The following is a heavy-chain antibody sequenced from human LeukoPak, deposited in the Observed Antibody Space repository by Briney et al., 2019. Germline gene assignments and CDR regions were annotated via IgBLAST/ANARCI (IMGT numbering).Heavy chain of an antibody. CDR1: GGSIGTYY. CDR2: IYYSGST. J-gene: IGHJ4*02. CDR3: ARGAAAAGGY. Sequence: SETLSLTCTVSGGSIGTYYWSWIRQPPGKGLEWIGNIYYSGSTNYNPSLKSRVTISVDTSKNQFSLKLSSVTAADTAVYYSARGAAAAGGYWGQGALVTVSS. D-gene: IGHD6-13*01. V-gene: IGHV4-59*01.